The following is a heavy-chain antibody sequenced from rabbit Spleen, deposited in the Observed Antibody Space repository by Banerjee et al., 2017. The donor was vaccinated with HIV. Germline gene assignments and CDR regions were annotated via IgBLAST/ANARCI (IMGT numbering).Heavy chain of an antibody. D-gene: IGHD4-1*01. CDR1: GFTMSSSDW. J-gene: IGHJ4*01. Sequence: QSLEESGGDLVKPGASLTLTCTASGFTMSSSDWIYWVRQAPGKGLEWIGYIDHIFGTTYYASWAKGRFTISKTSSTTVTLQMTSLTAADTATYFCARDGSGWGANFNLWGQGTLVTVS. CDR2: IDHIFGTT. V-gene: IGHV1S40*01. CDR3: ARDGSGWGANFNL.